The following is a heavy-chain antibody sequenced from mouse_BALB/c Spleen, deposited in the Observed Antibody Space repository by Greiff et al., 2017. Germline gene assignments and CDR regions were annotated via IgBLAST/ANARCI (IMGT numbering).Heavy chain of an antibody. CDR1: GYTFTSYW. V-gene: IGHV1-4*01. CDR2: INPSTGYT. J-gene: IGHJ4*01. CDR3: ARSYDAMDY. Sequence: QVQLQQSGAELATPGASVKMSCKASGYTFTSYWMHWVKQRPGQGLEWIGYINPSTGYTEYNQKFKDKATLTADKSSSTAYMQLSGLTSEDSAVYYCARSYDAMDYWGQGTSVTVSS.